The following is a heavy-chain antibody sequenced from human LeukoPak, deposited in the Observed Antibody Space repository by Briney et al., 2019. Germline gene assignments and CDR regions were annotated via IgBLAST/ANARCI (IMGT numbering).Heavy chain of an antibody. CDR2: ISYDGSNK. V-gene: IGHV3-30*19. CDR1: GFTFSSYG. CDR3: ARDRGYYYDSSGYYYALHYYYYYGMDV. D-gene: IGHD3-22*01. J-gene: IGHJ6*02. Sequence: GGSLRLSCAASGFTFSSYGMHWVRQAPGKGLEWVAVISYDGSNKYYADSVKGRFTISRDNSKNTLYLQMNSLRAEDTAVYYCARDRGYYYDSSGYYYALHYYYYYGMDVWGQGATVTVSS.